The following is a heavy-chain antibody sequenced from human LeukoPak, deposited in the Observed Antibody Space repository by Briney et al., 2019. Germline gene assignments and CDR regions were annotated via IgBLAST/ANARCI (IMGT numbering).Heavy chain of an antibody. J-gene: IGHJ4*02. Sequence: GGSLRLSRAASGFTFSSYNMNWVRQAPGKGLEWVSYISSSSSTIYYADSVKGRFTISRDNAKNSLYLQMNSLRAEDTAVYYCARSTTVVTPDYWGQGTLVTVSS. D-gene: IGHD4-23*01. V-gene: IGHV3-48*01. CDR3: ARSTTVVTPDY. CDR2: ISSSSSTI. CDR1: GFTFSSYN.